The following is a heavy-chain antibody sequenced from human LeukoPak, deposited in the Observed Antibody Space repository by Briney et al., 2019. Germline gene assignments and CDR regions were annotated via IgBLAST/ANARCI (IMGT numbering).Heavy chain of an antibody. CDR2: ISYDGSQY. J-gene: IGHJ4*02. CDR1: GFTFSSYA. V-gene: IGHV3-30*04. D-gene: IGHD3-10*01. Sequence: GGSLRLSCAASGFTFSSYAFHWVRQAPGKGLEWVAVISYDGSQYYYGDSVKGRFTISRDNSRNTLDLQLNSLTADDTAVSYCARDAYLWGVPDGFFDYWGQGALVTVSS. CDR3: ARDAYLWGVPDGFFDY.